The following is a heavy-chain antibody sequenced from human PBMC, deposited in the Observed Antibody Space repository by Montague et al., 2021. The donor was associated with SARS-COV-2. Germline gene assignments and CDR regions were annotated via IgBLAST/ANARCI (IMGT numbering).Heavy chain of an antibody. CDR3: ARDNAGWPDAFDY. V-gene: IGHV3-48*03. Sequence: SLRLSCAASGFPFSSYEMNWVRQAPVKGLEWVSYISTSGRGIHYXDSVKGRFTISRDNAKNSLYLEMNSLRAEDTAVYYCARDNAGWPDAFDYWGQGTLVTVSS. CDR2: ISTSGRGI. J-gene: IGHJ4*02. D-gene: IGHD6-19*01. CDR1: GFPFSSYE.